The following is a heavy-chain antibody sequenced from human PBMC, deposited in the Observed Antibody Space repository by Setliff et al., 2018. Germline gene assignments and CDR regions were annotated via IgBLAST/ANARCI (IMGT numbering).Heavy chain of an antibody. J-gene: IGHJ6*03. Sequence: ASVKVSCKASGYTFTNYPIHWVRQAPGQRLEWMGWINRGSGDAKYSRKFQGRVTITRDTSASTAYMELSRLTYEDTAVYYCARDDDDFYSGYPYMDVWGKGTTVTVSS. D-gene: IGHD3-3*01. CDR1: GYTFTNYP. V-gene: IGHV1-3*01. CDR2: INRGSGDA. CDR3: ARDDDDFYSGYPYMDV.